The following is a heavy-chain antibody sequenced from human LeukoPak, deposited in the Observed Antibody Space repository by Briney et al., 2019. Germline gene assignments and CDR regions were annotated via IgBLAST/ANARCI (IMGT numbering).Heavy chain of an antibody. CDR1: DYTFTSYG. D-gene: IGHD3-22*01. V-gene: IGHV1-2*04. CDR3: ARALLTGSYYDSSGYHFDY. CDR2: INPNSGGT. Sequence: ASVKVSCKASDYTFTSYGISWVRQAPGQGLEWMGWINPNSGGTNYAQKFQGWITMTRDTSISTAYMELSRLRSDDTAVYYCARALLTGSYYDSSGYHFDYWGQGTLVTVSS. J-gene: IGHJ4*02.